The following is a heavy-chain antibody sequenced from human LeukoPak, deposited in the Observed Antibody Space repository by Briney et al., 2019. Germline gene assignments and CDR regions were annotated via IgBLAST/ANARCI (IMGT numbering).Heavy chain of an antibody. CDR2: ISSSSTI. V-gene: IGHV3-48*01. Sequence: PGGSLRLSCAASGFTFSSYSMNWVRQAPGKGLEWVSYISSSSTIYYADSVKGRFTISRDNAKNSLYLQMNSLRAEDTAVYYCARDATQIQVWFDGYSDHWGQGTLVTVSS. CDR1: GFTFSSYS. D-gene: IGHD2-21*01. J-gene: IGHJ4*02. CDR3: ARDATQIQVWFDGYSDH.